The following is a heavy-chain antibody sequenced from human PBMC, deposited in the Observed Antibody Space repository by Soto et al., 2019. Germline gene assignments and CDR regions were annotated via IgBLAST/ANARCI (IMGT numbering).Heavy chain of an antibody. V-gene: IGHV3-21*01. CDR3: VTGITLDY. CDR1: GFTFSSHW. CDR2: ISSTGSYI. D-gene: IGHD1-20*01. J-gene: IGHJ4*02. Sequence: GGSLRLSCAASGFTFSSHWMNWVRQKPGGGLEWVSSISSTGSYIYYADSMKGRFTISRDNAVNSLYLQMNSLRAEDTAVYYCVTGITLDYWGQGTLVTVSS.